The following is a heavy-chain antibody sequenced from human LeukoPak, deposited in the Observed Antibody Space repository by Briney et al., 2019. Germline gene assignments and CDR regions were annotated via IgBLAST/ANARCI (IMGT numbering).Heavy chain of an antibody. V-gene: IGHV3-30*18. D-gene: IGHD3-3*01. Sequence: GRSLRLSCATSGFTFSSYGMHWVRQAPGKGLKWVAVISYDGSNKYYADSVKGRFTISRDNSKNTLYLQMNSLRAEDTAVYYCAKGRDFWSGYSYWGQGTLVTVSS. CDR3: AKGRDFWSGYSY. J-gene: IGHJ4*02. CDR1: GFTFSSYG. CDR2: ISYDGSNK.